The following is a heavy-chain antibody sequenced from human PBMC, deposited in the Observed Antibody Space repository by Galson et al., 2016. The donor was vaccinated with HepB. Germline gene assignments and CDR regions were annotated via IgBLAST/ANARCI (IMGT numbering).Heavy chain of an antibody. J-gene: IGHJ4*02. CDR1: GFSFSSYA. D-gene: IGHD4-17*01. CDR2: ISGNGGST. CDR3: AKGRGDYVDYGYFDY. V-gene: IGHV3-23*01. Sequence: SLRLSCAASGFSFSSYAMSWVRQAPGKGLDWVSAISGNGGSTYYADSVKGRFTISRDNSKNTLYLQMYSLRAEDTAVYYCAKGRGDYVDYGYFDYWGQGTLVTVSS.